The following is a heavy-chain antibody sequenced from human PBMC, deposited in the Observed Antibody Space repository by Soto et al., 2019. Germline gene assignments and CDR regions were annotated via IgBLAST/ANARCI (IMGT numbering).Heavy chain of an antibody. CDR1: GGSISSSNW. CDR2: IYHSGST. V-gene: IGHV4-4*02. CDR3: AGRYNSGWYHHGMDV. Sequence: PSETLSLTCAVSGGSISSSNWWGWVRQPPGKGLEWIGEIYHSGSTNYNPSLKSRVTISVDKSKNQFSLKLSSVTAADTAVYYCAGRYNSGWYHHGMDVWGQGTTVTVSS. J-gene: IGHJ6*02. D-gene: IGHD6-19*01.